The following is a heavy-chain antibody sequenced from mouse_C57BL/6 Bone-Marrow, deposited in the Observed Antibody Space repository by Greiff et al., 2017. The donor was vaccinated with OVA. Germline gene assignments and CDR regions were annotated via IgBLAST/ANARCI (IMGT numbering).Heavy chain of an antibody. V-gene: IGHV3-6*01. CDR3: AREKANWVYYYAMDY. J-gene: IGHJ4*01. D-gene: IGHD4-1*01. Sequence: EVKLVESGPGLVKPSQSLSLTCSVTGYSITSGYYWNWIRQFPGNKLEWMGYISYDGSNNYNPSLKNRISITRDTSKNQFFLKLNSVTTEDTATYYCAREKANWVYYYAMDYWGQGTSVTVSS. CDR1: GYSITSGYY. CDR2: ISYDGSN.